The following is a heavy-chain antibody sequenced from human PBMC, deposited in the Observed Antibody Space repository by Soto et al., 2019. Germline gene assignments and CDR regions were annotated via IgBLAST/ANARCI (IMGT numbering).Heavy chain of an antibody. J-gene: IGHJ5*02. CDR2: SYYSGVT. CDR3: ARVAADIACWLGP. CDR1: GDSISTYN. D-gene: IGHD5-12*01. Sequence: QGQLQESGPGLVKPSETLSLTCTVSGDSISTYNWGWIRQPPGKGLEWIGCSYYSGVTNYNPSLKIRVTISVDTPKNQLSLKLNSVTAADTAVYYCARVAADIACWLGPWGQGTLVTVSS. V-gene: IGHV4-59*01.